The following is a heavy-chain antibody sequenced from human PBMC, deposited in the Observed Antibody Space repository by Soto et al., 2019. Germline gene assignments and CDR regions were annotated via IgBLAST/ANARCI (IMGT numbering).Heavy chain of an antibody. D-gene: IGHD1-26*01. CDR3: AKVSVVGATFGYFDY. Sequence: QVQPVESGGGVVQPGRSLRLSCAASGFTFSSYGMHWVRQAPGKGLEWVALISNDGSDKYYADSVKGRFTISRDNSKNTLYLQMDSLRAEDTAVYYCAKVSVVGATFGYFDYWGQGTLVTLSS. J-gene: IGHJ4*02. V-gene: IGHV3-30*18. CDR2: ISNDGSDK. CDR1: GFTFSSYG.